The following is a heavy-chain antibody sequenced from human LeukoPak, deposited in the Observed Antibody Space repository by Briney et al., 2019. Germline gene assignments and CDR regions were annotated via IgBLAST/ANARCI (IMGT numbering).Heavy chain of an antibody. J-gene: IGHJ6*02. V-gene: IGHV1-46*01. D-gene: IGHD4-17*01. CDR2: INPSGGST. CDR3: ARRPVTTNYYYGMDV. CDR1: GYTFTSYA. Sequence: ASVKVSCKASGYTFTSYAMHWVRQAPGQGLEWMGIINPSGGSTSYAQKFQGRVTMTRDTSTSTVYMELSSLRSEDTAVYYCARRPVTTNYYYGMDVWGQGTTVTVSS.